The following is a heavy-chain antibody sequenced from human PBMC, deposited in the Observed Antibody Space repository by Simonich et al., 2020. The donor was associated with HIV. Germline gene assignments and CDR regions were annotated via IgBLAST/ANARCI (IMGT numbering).Heavy chain of an antibody. D-gene: IGHD3-3*01. CDR3: ARRTTAYYNFWSGYYFDY. CDR2: INRSGSA. V-gene: IGHV4-34*01. J-gene: IGHJ4*02. CDR1: GGSFNGYY. Sequence: QVQLQQWGAGLLKPSETLSLTCAVYGGSFNGYYWSWIRQSPGKGLEWIGEINRSGSAHHNPSLKSRVTIAVDTSKNQFSVKLSSVTVADTAVYYCARRTTAYYNFWSGYYFDYWGQGTQVTVSS.